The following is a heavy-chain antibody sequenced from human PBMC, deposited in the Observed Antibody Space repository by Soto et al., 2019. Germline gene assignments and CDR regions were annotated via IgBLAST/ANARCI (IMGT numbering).Heavy chain of an antibody. J-gene: IGHJ6*02. Sequence: QVQLVQSGAEVKKPGSSVKVSCKSSGGTFSNYGFSWVRQAPGQGLECMGVIVPIFGAEHPQKFQGRVTITAXESLNXXFMELRGLRSEDTAVYYCARGGSDYEGSGYYQGHVWGQGTTVTVSS. D-gene: IGHD3-22*01. CDR1: GGTFSNYG. CDR3: ARGGSDYEGSGYYQGHV. CDR2: IVPIFGA. V-gene: IGHV1-69*12.